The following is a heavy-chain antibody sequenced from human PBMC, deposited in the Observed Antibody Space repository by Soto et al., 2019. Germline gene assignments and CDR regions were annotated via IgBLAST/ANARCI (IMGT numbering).Heavy chain of an antibody. CDR3: ARGTGGWYFDY. J-gene: IGHJ4*02. CDR2: IHSSGST. Sequence: QVQLQESGPGLVKPSDTLSLTCTVSDGSISSYYWSWIRQPPGKGLEWVGQIHSSGSTNYNPSLKSRLTISVDTSKNQFSLNLRSVTAADTALSFCARGTGGWYFDYWGQGALVTVSS. D-gene: IGHD6-19*01. CDR1: DGSISSYY. V-gene: IGHV4-59*07.